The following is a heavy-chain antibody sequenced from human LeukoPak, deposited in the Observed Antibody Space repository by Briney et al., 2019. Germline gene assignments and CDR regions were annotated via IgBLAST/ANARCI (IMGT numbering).Heavy chain of an antibody. CDR3: AKGPVGSGWYYFDY. V-gene: IGHV3-74*01. J-gene: IGHJ4*02. CDR1: GYTFTSYY. CDR2: INSDGSTT. Sequence: SCKASGYTFTSYYMHWVRQAPGKGLVWVSRINSDGSTTSYADSVKGRFTISRDNAKNTLYLQMNSLRAEDTAVYYCAKGPVGSGWYYFDYWGQGTLVTVSS. D-gene: IGHD6-19*01.